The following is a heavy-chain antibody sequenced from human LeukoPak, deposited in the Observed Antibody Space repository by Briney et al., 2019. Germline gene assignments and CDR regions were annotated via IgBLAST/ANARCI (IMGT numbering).Heavy chain of an antibody. D-gene: IGHD6-6*01. J-gene: IGHJ4*02. CDR3: ARGPEANEYSSSSDFDY. V-gene: IGHV4-34*01. Sequence: PSETLSLTCAVYGGSFSGYYWSWIRQPPGKGLEWIGEINHRGSTNYNPSLKSRVTISVDTSKNQFSLRLSSVTAADTAVYYGARGPEANEYSSSSDFDYWGQGTLVTVSS. CDR2: INHRGST. CDR1: GGSFSGYY.